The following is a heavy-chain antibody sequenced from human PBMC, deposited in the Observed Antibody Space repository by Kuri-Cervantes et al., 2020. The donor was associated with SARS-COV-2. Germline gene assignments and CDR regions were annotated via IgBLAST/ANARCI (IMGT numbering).Heavy chain of an antibody. CDR1: GGSISSYY. Sequence: GSLRLSCTVSGGSISSYYWSWIRQPPGKGLEWIGYIYYSGSTNYNPSLKSRVTISVDRSKNQFSLKLSSVTAADTAVYYCAQSRSIAARRPWYFDLWGRGTLVTVSS. D-gene: IGHD6-6*01. CDR2: IYYSGST. J-gene: IGHJ2*01. CDR3: AQSRSIAARRPWYFDL. V-gene: IGHV4-59*03.